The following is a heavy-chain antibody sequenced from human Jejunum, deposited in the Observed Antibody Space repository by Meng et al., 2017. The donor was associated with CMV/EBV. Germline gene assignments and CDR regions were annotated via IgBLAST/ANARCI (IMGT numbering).Heavy chain of an antibody. CDR1: GCPFSSYS. CDR2: VFTDSSKK. V-gene: IGHV3-23*03. CDR3: AKGSKWVDP. Sequence: SCDASGCPFSSYSMTWVRQAPGKGLEWVSVVFTDSSKKYYADSVKGRFTIFRDDSNSKVYLHMSSLRVDDTAVYYCAKGSKWVDPWGQGTLVTVSS. D-gene: IGHD3-10*01. J-gene: IGHJ5*02.